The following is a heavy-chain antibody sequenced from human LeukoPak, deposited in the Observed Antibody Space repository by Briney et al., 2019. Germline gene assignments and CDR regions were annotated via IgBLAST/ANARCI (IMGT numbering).Heavy chain of an antibody. CDR2: IKQDGSEK. J-gene: IGHJ5*02. Sequence: GGSLRLSCAASGFTFSSYWMSWVRQAPGKGLEWVANIKQDGSEKYYVDSVKGRFTISRDNAKNSLYLQMNSLRAEDTAVYYCAKGGVYSGYAFDPWGQGTLVTVSS. D-gene: IGHD5-12*01. V-gene: IGHV3-7*03. CDR1: GFTFSSYW. CDR3: AKGGVYSGYAFDP.